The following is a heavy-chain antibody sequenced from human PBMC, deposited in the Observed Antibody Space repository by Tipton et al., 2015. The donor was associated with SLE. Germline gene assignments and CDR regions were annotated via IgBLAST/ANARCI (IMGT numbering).Heavy chain of an antibody. CDR2: INHSGST. D-gene: IGHD2-15*01. Sequence: TLSLTCAVYGGSFSGYYWSWIRQPPGKGLEWIGEINHSGSTNYNPSLRSRVTISIDTSKNQFSLKLSSVTAADTAVYYCARVRCSGGSCPFDYWGQGTLVTVSS. CDR3: ARVRCSGGSCPFDY. CDR1: GGSFSGYY. V-gene: IGHV4-34*09. J-gene: IGHJ4*02.